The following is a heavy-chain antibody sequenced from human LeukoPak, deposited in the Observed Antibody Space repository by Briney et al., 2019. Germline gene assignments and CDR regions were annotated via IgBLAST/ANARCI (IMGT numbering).Heavy chain of an antibody. D-gene: IGHD5-18*01. CDR2: IYPSDSDT. J-gene: IGHJ4*02. CDR1: GCTFTNYW. CDR3: ARLIPGYSLFDY. Sequence: GESLKISCKGSGCTFTNYWIGWVRQMPGKGLEWMGSIYPSDSDTNYSPSFQGQVTISADKSITTAYLQWSSLKASDSAMYYCARLIPGYSLFDYWGQGTLVTVSS. V-gene: IGHV5-51*01.